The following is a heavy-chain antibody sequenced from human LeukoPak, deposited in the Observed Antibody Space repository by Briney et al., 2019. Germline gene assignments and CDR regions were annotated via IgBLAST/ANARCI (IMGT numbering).Heavy chain of an antibody. D-gene: IGHD5-12*01. J-gene: IGHJ5*02. V-gene: IGHV1-24*01. CDR1: GYTLTELS. CDR2: FDPEDGET. CDR3: ATAHIMATIGNWFDP. Sequence: ASVKVSCKVSGYTLTELSMHWVRQAPGKGLEWMGGFDPEDGETIYAQKFQGRVTMTEDTSTDTAYMELSSLRSEDTAVYYCATAHIMATIGNWFDPWGQGTLVTVSS.